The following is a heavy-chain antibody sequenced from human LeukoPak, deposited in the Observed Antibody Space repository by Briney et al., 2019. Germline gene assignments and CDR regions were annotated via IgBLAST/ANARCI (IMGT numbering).Heavy chain of an antibody. D-gene: IGHD1-26*01. CDR1: GFIFSSYA. J-gene: IGHJ4*02. CDR2: ISYDGSNK. V-gene: IGHV3-30-3*01. CDR3: ARDLSPYYAPGDY. Sequence: GSLRLSCAASGFIFSSYAMHWVRQAPGKGLEWVAVISYDGSNKYHADSVKGRFTISRDNSKNTLYLQMNSLRAEDTAVYYCARDLSPYYAPGDYWGQGTLVTVSS.